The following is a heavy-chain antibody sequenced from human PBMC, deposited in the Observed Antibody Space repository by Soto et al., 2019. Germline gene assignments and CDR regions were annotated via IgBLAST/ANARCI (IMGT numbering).Heavy chain of an antibody. J-gene: IGHJ4*02. CDR3: TRDRSPGMVFPEFAF. V-gene: IGHV3-21*01. CDR1: GFLFNSYG. D-gene: IGHD3-10*01. Sequence: EVQLVESGGGLAKPGGSLRLSCAASGFLFNSYGMNWVRLSPGRGLEWISSISSTSTDIEYADSVKGRFIISRDHAENSLLLQMNSLRADDTAVYDWTRDRSPGMVFPEFAFGGQGALVTVSS. CDR2: ISSTSTDI.